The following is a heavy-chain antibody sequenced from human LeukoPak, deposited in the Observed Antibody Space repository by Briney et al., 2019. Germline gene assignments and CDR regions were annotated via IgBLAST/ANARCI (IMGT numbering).Heavy chain of an antibody. CDR3: AGYSRGRNWGTFDL. V-gene: IGHV4-38-2*01. J-gene: IGHJ3*01. D-gene: IGHD7-27*01. CDR1: GYSISSGYY. CDR2: IYHSGST. Sequence: PSETLSLTCAVSGYSISSGYYWGWIRQPPGKGLGWIGIIYHSGSTYYNPSLKSRVTISVDTSKNQFSLKLSSVTASDTGVYSCAGYSRGRNWGTFDLWGQGKRATVSS.